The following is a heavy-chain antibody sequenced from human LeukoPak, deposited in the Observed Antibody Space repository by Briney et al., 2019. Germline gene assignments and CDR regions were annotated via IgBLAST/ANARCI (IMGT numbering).Heavy chain of an antibody. Sequence: GESLKISCKGSGYSFTTYWIGWVRQMPGKGLEWMGIIYPGDSDIKYSPSFQGQVTISADKSINTAYLQWTSLRASDAAIYYCVRLSNDWSLDYWGQGTLVTVSS. CDR1: GYSFTTYW. D-gene: IGHD3-9*01. J-gene: IGHJ4*02. CDR2: IYPGDSDI. CDR3: VRLSNDWSLDY. V-gene: IGHV5-51*01.